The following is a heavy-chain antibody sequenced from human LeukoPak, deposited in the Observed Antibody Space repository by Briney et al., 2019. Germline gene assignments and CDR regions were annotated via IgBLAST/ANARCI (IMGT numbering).Heavy chain of an antibody. J-gene: IGHJ4*02. CDR1: GDSISSTNYY. V-gene: IGHV4-39*07. CDR2: ITYDGST. Sequence: PSETLSLTCTVSGDSISSTNYYWGWIRQPPGKGLEWIGEITYDGSTNYNPSLKSRVTISVDTSKIQFSLNLSSVTAADTAIYYCARGLASGYPPIPFDYWGQGTQVTVSS. D-gene: IGHD3-3*01. CDR3: ARGLASGYPPIPFDY.